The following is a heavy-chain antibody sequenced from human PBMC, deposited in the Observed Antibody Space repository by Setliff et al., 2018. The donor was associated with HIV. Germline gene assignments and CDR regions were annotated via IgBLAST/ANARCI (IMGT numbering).Heavy chain of an antibody. J-gene: IGHJ3*02. CDR1: GGSISSHY. CDR2: IYSTGST. D-gene: IGHD1-26*01. CDR3: ARVQWDLLYVPDAFDN. V-gene: IGHV4-59*11. Sequence: SETLSLTCTVSGGSISSHYWSWIRQPPGKGLEWIGYIYSTGSTNYNPSLKSRVTISVDTSKNQFSLQLSSVTAADTAVYYCARVQWDLLYVPDAFDNWGQGIMVTVSS.